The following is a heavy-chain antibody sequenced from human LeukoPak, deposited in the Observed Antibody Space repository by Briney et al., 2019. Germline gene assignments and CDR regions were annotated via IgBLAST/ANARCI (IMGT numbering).Heavy chain of an antibody. J-gene: IGHJ4*02. D-gene: IGHD3-22*01. Sequence: GGSLRLSCAGSGFTFSSYTMNWVRHAPGKGLERVSSIKENSNYINYVYSVKGRYTISRDNTQYSLYMQKTSPRAQETGVCYCAKCYNNSSGYPPSDLGYWGPGALVTVAS. V-gene: IGHV3-21*01. CDR3: AKCYNNSSGYPPSDLGY. CDR1: GFTFSSYT. CDR2: IKENSNYI.